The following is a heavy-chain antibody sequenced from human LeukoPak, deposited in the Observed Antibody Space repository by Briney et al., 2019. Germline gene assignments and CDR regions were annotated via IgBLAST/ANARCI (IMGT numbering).Heavy chain of an antibody. V-gene: IGHV3-21*01. CDR1: GFTFSSYS. CDR2: ISCSSSYI. J-gene: IGHJ4*02. Sequence: GGSLRLSCAASGFTFSSYSMNWVRQAPGKGLEWVSSISCSSSYIYYADSVKGRFTISRDNAKNSLYLQMNSLRAEDTAVYYCAREAGRWLLNSKTIDYWGQGTLVTVSS. D-gene: IGHD1-20*01. CDR3: AREAGRWLLNSKTIDY.